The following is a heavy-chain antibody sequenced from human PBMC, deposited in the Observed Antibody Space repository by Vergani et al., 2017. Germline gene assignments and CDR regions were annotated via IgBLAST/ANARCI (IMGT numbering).Heavy chain of an antibody. CDR1: GDSISSNNC. J-gene: IGHJ4*02. CDR2: ICHTEDT. CDR3: ATIGYRRWGYYFDY. Sequence: QVQMQESGPGLVKPPGTLSLTCAVSGDSISSNNCWTWVRQPPGKGLEWIGEICHTEDTKYSPSLKSRVTVSVDESRNLFSLRLNSVTAADTAVYYCATIGYRRWGYYFDYRGQGRLVAVSS. V-gene: IGHV4-4*03. D-gene: IGHD2-2*02.